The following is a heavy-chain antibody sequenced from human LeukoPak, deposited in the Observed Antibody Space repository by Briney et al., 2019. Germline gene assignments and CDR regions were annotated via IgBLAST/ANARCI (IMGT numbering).Heavy chain of an antibody. CDR3: ARDQGGATSFDWFDP. Sequence: GSLRLSCAASGFTFSSHAMHWVRQAPGKGLEWVAVISYDGSNKYYADSVKGRFTISRDNSKNTLYLQMNSLRAEDTAVYYCARDQGGATSFDWFDPWGQGTLVTVSS. J-gene: IGHJ5*02. CDR1: GFTFSSHA. D-gene: IGHD1-26*01. CDR2: ISYDGSNK. V-gene: IGHV3-30-3*01.